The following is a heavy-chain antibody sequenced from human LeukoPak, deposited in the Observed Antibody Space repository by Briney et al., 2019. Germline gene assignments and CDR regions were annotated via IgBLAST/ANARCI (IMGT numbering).Heavy chain of an antibody. J-gene: IGHJ3*02. CDR1: GGSISSGGYY. CDR3: MSLAARRGYAFDI. D-gene: IGHD6-6*01. Sequence: SQTLSLTCTVSGGSISSGGYYWSWIRQHPGKGLEWIGYIYYSGSTCYNPSLKSRVTISVDTSKNQFSLKLSSVTAADTAVYYCMSLAARRGYAFDIWGQGTMVTVSS. V-gene: IGHV4-31*03. CDR2: IYYSGST.